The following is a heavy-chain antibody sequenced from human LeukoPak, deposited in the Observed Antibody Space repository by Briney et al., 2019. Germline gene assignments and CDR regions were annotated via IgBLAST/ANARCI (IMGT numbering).Heavy chain of an antibody. CDR3: AKVGYTWIQLSNWFDP. CDR2: ISGSGGST. V-gene: IGHV3-23*01. CDR1: GFTFSSYS. Sequence: GGSLRLSCAASGFTFSSYSMSWVRQAPGKGLEWVSAISGSGGSTYYADSVKGRFTISRDNSKNTLYLQMNSLRAEDTAVYYCAKVGYTWIQLSNWFDPWGQGTLVTVSS. D-gene: IGHD5-18*01. J-gene: IGHJ5*02.